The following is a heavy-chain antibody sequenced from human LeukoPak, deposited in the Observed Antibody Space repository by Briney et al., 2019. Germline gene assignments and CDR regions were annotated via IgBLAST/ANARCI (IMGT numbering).Heavy chain of an antibody. Sequence: GGSLRLSCAASGFTFSGYSMNWVRQAPGKGLEWVALIRYDGSNAYYADSVKGRFTVSRDNSKNTLYLQMNSLRPEDTAMYYCAKDTSRTTFGVVQNWFDPWGQGTLVTVSS. V-gene: IGHV3-30*02. CDR2: IRYDGSNA. J-gene: IGHJ5*02. CDR1: GFTFSGYS. D-gene: IGHD3-3*01. CDR3: AKDTSRTTFGVVQNWFDP.